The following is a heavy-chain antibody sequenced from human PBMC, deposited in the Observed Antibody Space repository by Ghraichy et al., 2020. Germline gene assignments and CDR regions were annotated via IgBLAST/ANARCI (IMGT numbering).Heavy chain of an antibody. V-gene: IGHV1-18*04. J-gene: IGHJ6*02. CDR2: ISAYNGNT. D-gene: IGHD3-22*01. CDR3: ARHRQSVAMIVVVIDYYYGMDV. Sequence: ASVKVSCKASGYTFTSYGISWVRQAPGQGLEWMGWISAYNGNTNYAQKLQGRVTMTTDTSTSTAYMELRSLRSDDTAVYYCARHRQSVAMIVVVIDYYYGMDVWGQGTTVTVSS. CDR1: GYTFTSYG.